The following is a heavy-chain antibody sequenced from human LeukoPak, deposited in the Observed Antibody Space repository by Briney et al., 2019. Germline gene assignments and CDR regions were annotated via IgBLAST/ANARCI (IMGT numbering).Heavy chain of an antibody. Sequence: GTSLRLSCVVSGFTFTNYGMHWVRQAPGKGLEWVAVLAYDGGSKSYADSVKDRFTISRDNTKSTLYLQMNSLRAEDTAVYYCARAGHSAYKSGGDYWGQGTLVTVSS. V-gene: IGHV3-30*03. CDR3: ARAGHSAYKSGGDY. D-gene: IGHD5-12*01. J-gene: IGHJ4*02. CDR1: GFTFTNYG. CDR2: LAYDGGSK.